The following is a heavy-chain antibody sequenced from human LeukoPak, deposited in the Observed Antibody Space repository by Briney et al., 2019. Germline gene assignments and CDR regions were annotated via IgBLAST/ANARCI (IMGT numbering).Heavy chain of an antibody. D-gene: IGHD4-11*01. CDR2: IEQDEREI. Sequence: GGSLRLSCAASGFSFGGSWMSWLRQAPGKGLEWVANIEQDEREIFYADSVKGRFTISRDNAKNSLYLQMNSLRAEDTAVYYCATYSTRNAREFQSWGQGILVTVSS. J-gene: IGHJ1*01. CDR1: GFSFGGSW. CDR3: ATYSTRNAREFQS. V-gene: IGHV3-7*01.